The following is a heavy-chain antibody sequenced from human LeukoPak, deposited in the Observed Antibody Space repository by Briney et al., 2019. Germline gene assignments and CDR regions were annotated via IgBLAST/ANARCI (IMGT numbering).Heavy chain of an antibody. Sequence: PGGSLRLSCAASGFTFSNYGMHWVRQAPGKGLEWVAFIWYDGSNKYYADSVKGRFTISRDNSKNTLFLQMNSLRAEYTAVYYCTRDVASRNWFDPWGQGTLVTVSS. CDR3: TRDVASRNWFDP. CDR2: IWYDGSNK. CDR1: GFTFSNYG. J-gene: IGHJ5*02. V-gene: IGHV3-33*01.